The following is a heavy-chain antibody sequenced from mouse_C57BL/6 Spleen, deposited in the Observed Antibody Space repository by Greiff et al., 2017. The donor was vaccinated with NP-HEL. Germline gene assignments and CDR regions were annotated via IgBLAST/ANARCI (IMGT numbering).Heavy chain of an antibody. Sequence: QVQLQQPGAELVRPGSSVKLSCKASGYTFTSYWMDWVKQRPGQGLEWIGNIYPSDSETHYNQKFKDKATLTVDKSSSTAYMQLSSLTSEDSAVYYCARAEDYYGSSGYWGQGTTLTVSS. CDR1: GYTFTSYW. J-gene: IGHJ2*01. CDR3: ARAEDYYGSSGY. CDR2: IYPSDSET. V-gene: IGHV1-61*01. D-gene: IGHD1-1*01.